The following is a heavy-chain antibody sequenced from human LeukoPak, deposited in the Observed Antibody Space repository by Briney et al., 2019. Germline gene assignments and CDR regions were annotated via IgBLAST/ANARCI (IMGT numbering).Heavy chain of an antibody. D-gene: IGHD6-19*01. V-gene: IGHV4-39*07. Sequence: SETLSLTCTVSGGSISSSSYYWGWIRQPPGKGLEWIGSIYYSGSTYYNPSLKSRVTISVDTSKNQFSLKLSSVTAADTAVYYCARGQARLAWFDPWGQGTLVTVSS. CDR3: ARGQARLAWFDP. J-gene: IGHJ5*02. CDR2: IYYSGST. CDR1: GGSISSSSYY.